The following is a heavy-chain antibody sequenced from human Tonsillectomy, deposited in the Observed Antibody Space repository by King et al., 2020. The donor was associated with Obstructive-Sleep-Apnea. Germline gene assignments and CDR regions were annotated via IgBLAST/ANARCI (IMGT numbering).Heavy chain of an antibody. CDR1: GFTFRSYG. V-gene: IGHV3-30*03. CDR3: VSPRPGEGY. J-gene: IGHJ4*02. D-gene: IGHD2-2*01. Sequence: VQLVESGGGVVQPGRSLRLSCAASGFTFRSYGMHWVRQAPGKGLEWVAVISYDGRNKYYADSVKGRFTISRDNSKNTLYLQMNSLRTEDTAIYYCVSPRPGEGYWGQGTLVTVSS. CDR2: ISYDGRNK.